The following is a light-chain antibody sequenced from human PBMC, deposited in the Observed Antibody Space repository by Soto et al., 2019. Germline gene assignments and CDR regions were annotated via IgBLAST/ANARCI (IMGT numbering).Light chain of an antibody. Sequence: EIVLTQSPGTLSLSPGERATLSCRASQTVGRNYLAWYQQKPGQAPRLLLYHASNRATGIPDRFSGSGSGKDFHLTLSRPEPEDFAVYYCQQYAASPLTFGGGAKVEI. J-gene: IGKJ4*01. V-gene: IGKV3-20*01. CDR3: QQYAASPLT. CDR1: QTVGRNY. CDR2: HAS.